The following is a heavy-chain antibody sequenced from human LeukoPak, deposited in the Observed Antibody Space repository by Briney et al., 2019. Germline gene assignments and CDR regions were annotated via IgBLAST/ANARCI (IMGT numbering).Heavy chain of an antibody. D-gene: IGHD3-22*01. Sequence: ASVKVSCKASGYTFTGYYMHWVRHAPGQGLEWMGRINPNSGGTNYAQKFQGRVTMTRDTAISTAYMELSRLRSDDTAVYYCARERDKKYYYDSSGYYVLFYWGQGTLVTVSS. CDR3: ARERDKKYYYDSSGYYVLFY. J-gene: IGHJ4*02. V-gene: IGHV1-2*06. CDR2: INPNSGGT. CDR1: GYTFTGYY.